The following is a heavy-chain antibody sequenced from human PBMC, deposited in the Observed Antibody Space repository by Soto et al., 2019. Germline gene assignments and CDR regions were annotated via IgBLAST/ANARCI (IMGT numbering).Heavy chain of an antibody. CDR2: IYHSGST. Sequence: QVQLQESGPGLVKPSQSLSLTCTVSGGSISSADYYWSWIRQAPGRGLEWIGYIYHSGSTYYSPSLKSRAVISVDTSKNQFSLRLNSLTAADTAVYFCARSILWVGHLSQPLFYLDNWGQGTLVTVSS. D-gene: IGHD3-3*02. CDR1: GGSISSADYY. V-gene: IGHV4-30-4*01. J-gene: IGHJ4*02. CDR3: ARSILWVGHLSQPLFYLDN.